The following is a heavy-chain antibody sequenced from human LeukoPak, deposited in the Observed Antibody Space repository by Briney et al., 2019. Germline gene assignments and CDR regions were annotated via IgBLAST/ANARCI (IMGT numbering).Heavy chain of an antibody. J-gene: IGHJ5*02. CDR3: ARDSPTSTRYNWFDP. CDR2: ISTSGTTV. V-gene: IGHV3-48*03. Sequence: GGSLRLSCVASGFTFNDYEMNWVRQAPGKGLEWVSYISTSGTTVFYAESVKGRFTISRDDARNSLYLEMSSLRADDTALYYCARDSPTSTRYNWFDPWGQGTLVTVSS. D-gene: IGHD5/OR15-5a*01. CDR1: GFTFNDYE.